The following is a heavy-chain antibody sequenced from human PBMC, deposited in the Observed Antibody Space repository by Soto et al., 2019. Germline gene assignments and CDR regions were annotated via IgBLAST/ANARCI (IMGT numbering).Heavy chain of an antibody. D-gene: IGHD3-10*01. J-gene: IGHJ6*02. V-gene: IGHV1-18*01. CDR1: GYTFISYG. Sequence: VQVVQSGTEVKKPGASVKVSCKTSGYTFISYGISWVRQAPGQGLECLGWISGYTGNTDYAQKFQDRVTMTTDTSTTTAYMERRRLRSDDTAVYYCTRVSYLVRGFNHIPYGMDVWGQGTTVTVSS. CDR3: TRVSYLVRGFNHIPYGMDV. CDR2: ISGYTGNT.